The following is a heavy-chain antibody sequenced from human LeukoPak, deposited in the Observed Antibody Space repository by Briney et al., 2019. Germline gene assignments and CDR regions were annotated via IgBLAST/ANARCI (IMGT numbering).Heavy chain of an antibody. D-gene: IGHD6-19*01. J-gene: IGHJ4*02. V-gene: IGHV3-23*01. CDR2: INDNGLNT. CDR1: GFTFNNYG. Sequence: GASLRLSCAASGFTFNNYGMSWVRQAPGKGLEWVSTINDNGLNTHYADSVKGRFTTSRDDSKNTLHLQMNSLRVDDTALYYCTKGDGGWYPIDSWGQGILVIVSS. CDR3: TKGDGGWYPIDS.